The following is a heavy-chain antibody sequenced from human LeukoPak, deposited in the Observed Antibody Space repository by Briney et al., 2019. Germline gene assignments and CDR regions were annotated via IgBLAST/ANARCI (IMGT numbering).Heavy chain of an antibody. V-gene: IGHV4-59*01. CDR3: ARVHYYGSGLSSYFDH. CDR2: IYYSGST. D-gene: IGHD3-10*01. CDR1: GDSISNYY. J-gene: IGHJ4*02. Sequence: SETLSLTCTVSGDSISNYYWSWIRQPPGQGLEWIGYIYYSGSTKYNPSLKSRVIISVDTPKNQFSLKVNSVTAADTAVYYCARVHYYGSGLSSYFDHFDEGSLGTVSS.